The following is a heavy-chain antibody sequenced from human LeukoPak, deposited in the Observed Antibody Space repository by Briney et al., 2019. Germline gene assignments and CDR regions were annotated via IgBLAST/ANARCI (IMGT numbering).Heavy chain of an antibody. CDR1: GGSISSGYYY. Sequence: KTSETLSLTCTVSGGSISSGYYYWGWIRQPPGKGLEWIGYIYYSGSTNYNPSLKSRVTISVDTSKIQFSLKLSSVTAADTAVYYCARGWYGWYFDLWGRGTLVTVSS. D-gene: IGHD6-19*01. J-gene: IGHJ2*01. V-gene: IGHV4-61*01. CDR3: ARGWYGWYFDL. CDR2: IYYSGST.